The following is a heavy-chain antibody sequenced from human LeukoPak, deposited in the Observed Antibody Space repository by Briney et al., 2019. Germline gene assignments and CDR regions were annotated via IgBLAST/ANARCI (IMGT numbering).Heavy chain of an antibody. Sequence: PSETLSLTCAVYGGSFSGYYWSWIRQPPGKGLEWIGEINHSGSTNYNPSLKSRVTISVDTSKNQFSLRLSSVTAADTAVYYCARELDAGVGFDYWGQGTLVTVSS. CDR1: GGSFSGYY. J-gene: IGHJ4*02. CDR3: ARELDAGVGFDY. V-gene: IGHV4-34*01. D-gene: IGHD1-26*01. CDR2: INHSGST.